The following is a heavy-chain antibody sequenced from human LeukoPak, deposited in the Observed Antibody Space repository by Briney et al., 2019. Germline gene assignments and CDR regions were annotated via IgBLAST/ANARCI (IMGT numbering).Heavy chain of an antibody. Sequence: ETLSLTCAVYGGSFSGYYWSWVRQAPGKGLEWVSSISSSSSYIYYADSVKGRFTISRDNAKNTLYLQMNSLRAEDTAIYYCAIHCSSIDCYAATGLGWGQGTLVTVSS. J-gene: IGHJ4*02. CDR2: ISSSSSYI. CDR1: GGSFSGYY. V-gene: IGHV3-21*01. D-gene: IGHD2-2*01. CDR3: AIHCSSIDCYAATGLG.